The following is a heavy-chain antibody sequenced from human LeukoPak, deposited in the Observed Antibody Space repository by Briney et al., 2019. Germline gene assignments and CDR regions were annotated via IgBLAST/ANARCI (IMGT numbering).Heavy chain of an antibody. CDR3: ARESDYYDSSGYYDY. Sequence: ASVKVSCKASGYTFTSYAITWVRQAPGQGLEWMGWISVYNGHTNYAQKLQARVTMTTDISTSTAYMELRSLRSDDTAVYYCARESDYYDSSGYYDYWGQGTLVTVSS. J-gene: IGHJ4*02. D-gene: IGHD3-22*01. CDR1: GYTFTSYA. V-gene: IGHV1-18*01. CDR2: ISVYNGHT.